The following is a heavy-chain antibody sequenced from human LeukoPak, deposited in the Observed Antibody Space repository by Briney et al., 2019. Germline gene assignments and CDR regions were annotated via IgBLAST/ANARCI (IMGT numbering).Heavy chain of an antibody. D-gene: IGHD3-22*01. Sequence: GGSLRLSCAASGFTLSSYPTHWVRQAPGKGLEWVEGISCDGNKYYYAATVKRRFTISRDNSKIALYLQKNSLKAEDAAVYYCAIYHYGSGYYLSAYWGQGTLVTVSS. CDR2: ISCDGNKY. V-gene: IGHV3-30-3*01. CDR3: AIYHYGSGYYLSAY. CDR1: GFTLSSYP. J-gene: IGHJ4*02.